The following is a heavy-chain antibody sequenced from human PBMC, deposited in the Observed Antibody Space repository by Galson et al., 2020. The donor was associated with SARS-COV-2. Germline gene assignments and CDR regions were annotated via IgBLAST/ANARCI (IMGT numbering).Heavy chain of an antibody. V-gene: IGHV3-23*01. D-gene: IGHD3-22*01. CDR1: GFTFSSYA. J-gene: IGHJ4*02. Sequence: TGGSLRLSCAASGFTFSSYAMSWVRQAPGKGLEWVSAISGSGGSTYYADSVKGRFTISRDNSKNTLYLQMNSLRAEDTAVYYCAKDQQYYYDSSGYPADYWGQGTLVTVSS. CDR2: ISGSGGST. CDR3: AKDQQYYYDSSGYPADY.